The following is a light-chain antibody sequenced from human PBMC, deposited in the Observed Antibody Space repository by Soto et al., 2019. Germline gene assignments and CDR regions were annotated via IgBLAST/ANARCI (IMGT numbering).Light chain of an antibody. J-gene: IGKJ1*01. CDR1: QSVSAN. Sequence: EIVMTQSPATLSVSPEERATLSCRASQSVSANLAWYQQKPGQAPRLLIYGASTRATGIPARFSGNGSGTEFTLTISSLQSEDFAVYYCQQYSNWPQTFGQGTKVDIK. CDR2: GAS. CDR3: QQYSNWPQT. V-gene: IGKV3-15*01.